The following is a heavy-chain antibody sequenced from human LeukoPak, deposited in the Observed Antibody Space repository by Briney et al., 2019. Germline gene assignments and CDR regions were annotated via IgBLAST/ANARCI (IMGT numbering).Heavy chain of an antibody. CDR3: ARERPRGYDILTGSFDY. CDR1: GFTFSSYA. D-gene: IGHD3-9*01. Sequence: GGSLRLSCAASGFTFSSYAMHWVRQAPGKGLEWVAVISYDGSNKYYADSVKGRFTISRDNSKNTLYLQMNSLRAEDTAVYYCARERPRGYDILTGSFDYWGQGTLVTVSS. J-gene: IGHJ4*02. CDR2: ISYDGSNK. V-gene: IGHV3-30-3*01.